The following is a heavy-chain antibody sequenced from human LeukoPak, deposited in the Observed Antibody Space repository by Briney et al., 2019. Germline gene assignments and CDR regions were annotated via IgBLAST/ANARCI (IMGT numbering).Heavy chain of an antibody. CDR1: GGSISSYY. CDR3: ARQGYSSGWDFDY. D-gene: IGHD6-19*01. V-gene: IGHV4-59*08. Sequence: SETLSLTCTVSGGSISSYYWSWIRQPPGRGLEWIGYIYYSGSTNYSPSLKSRVTISVDTSKNQFSLKLSSVTAADTAVYYCARQGYSSGWDFDYWGQGTLVTVSS. CDR2: IYYSGST. J-gene: IGHJ4*02.